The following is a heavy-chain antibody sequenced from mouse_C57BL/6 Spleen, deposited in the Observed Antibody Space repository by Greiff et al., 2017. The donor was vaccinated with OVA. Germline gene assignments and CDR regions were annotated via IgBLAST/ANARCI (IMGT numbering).Heavy chain of an antibody. J-gene: IGHJ4*01. V-gene: IGHV1-55*01. CDR1: GYTFTSYW. CDR2: IYPGSGSS. D-gene: IGHD1-2*01. Sequence: QVQLQQPGAELVKPGASVKMSCKASGYTFTSYWITWVKQRPGQGLEWIGDIYPGSGSSNYNEKFKSKATLTVDTSSSTAYMQHSSLTSEDSAVYYRARYSFCYGREMDYWGQGTSVTVSS. CDR3: ARYSFCYGREMDY.